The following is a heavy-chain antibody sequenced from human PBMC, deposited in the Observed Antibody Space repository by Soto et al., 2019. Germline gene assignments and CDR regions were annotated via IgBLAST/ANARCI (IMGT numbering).Heavy chain of an antibody. CDR2: ISAYNGNT. CDR3: ARPLLTMVRGVSPLDY. J-gene: IGHJ4*02. Sequence: QVQLVQSGAEVKKPGASVKVSCKASGYTFTSYGLTWVRQAPGQGLEWMGWISAYNGNTNYAQKLQGRVTMTTDTSTSTAYMELRSMRSDDTAVDYCARPLLTMVRGVSPLDYWGQGTLVTVSS. V-gene: IGHV1-18*04. D-gene: IGHD3-10*01. CDR1: GYTFTSYG.